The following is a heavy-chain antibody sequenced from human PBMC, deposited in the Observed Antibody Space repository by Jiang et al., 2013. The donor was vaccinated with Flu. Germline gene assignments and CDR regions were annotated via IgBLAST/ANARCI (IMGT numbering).Heavy chain of an antibody. CDR3: ARDAAGYGDYMRGKYYFDY. Sequence: SGDSVSSNSAAWNWIRQSPSRGLEWLGRTYYRSKWYNDYAVSVKSRITINPDTSKNQFSLQLNSVTPEDTAVYYCARDAAGYGDYMRGKYYFDYWGQGTLVTVSS. CDR1: GDSVSSNSAA. J-gene: IGHJ4*02. V-gene: IGHV6-1*01. CDR2: TYYRSKWYN. D-gene: IGHD4-17*01.